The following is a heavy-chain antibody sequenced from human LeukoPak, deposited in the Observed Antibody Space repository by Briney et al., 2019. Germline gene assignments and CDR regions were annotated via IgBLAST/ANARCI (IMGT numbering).Heavy chain of an antibody. J-gene: IGHJ4*02. V-gene: IGHV1-2*02. CDR2: INPNSGGR. Sequence: ASVKVSCKASGYTFTGHYMHWLRQAPGQGLEWMGWINPNSGGRDYAQKFQGRVTMTRDTSISTAYMELSRLRSDDTAVYYCARGDYYDSSGYPDYWGQGTLVTVSS. CDR3: ARGDYYDSSGYPDY. CDR1: GYTFTGHY. D-gene: IGHD3-22*01.